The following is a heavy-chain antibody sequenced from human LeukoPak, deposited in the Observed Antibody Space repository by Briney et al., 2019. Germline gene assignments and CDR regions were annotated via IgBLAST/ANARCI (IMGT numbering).Heavy chain of an antibody. CDR1: GYTFTGYY. CDR2: INPNSGGT. D-gene: IGHD3-22*01. Sequence: ASVTVSCKASGYTFTGYYMHWVRQAPGQGLEWMGWINPNSGGTNYAQKFQGRVTMTRDTSISTAYMELSRLRSDDTAVYYCARGVVVDSSGYYYRSDAFDIWGQGTMVTVSS. V-gene: IGHV1-2*02. CDR3: ARGVVVDSSGYYYRSDAFDI. J-gene: IGHJ3*02.